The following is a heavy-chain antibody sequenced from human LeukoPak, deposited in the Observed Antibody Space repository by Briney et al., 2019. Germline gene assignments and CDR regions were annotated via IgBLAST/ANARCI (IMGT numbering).Heavy chain of an antibody. CDR3: ARDQNYYDSSGPDY. CDR2: MNRNNGNT. CDR1: GYTFTSYD. Sequence: ASVRVSCKASGYTFTSYDINWVRQATAQGLEWMGRMNRNNGNTNYAQKLQGRVTMTTDTSTSTAYMELRSLRSDDTAVYYCARDQNYYDSSGPDYWGQGTLVTVSS. J-gene: IGHJ4*02. V-gene: IGHV1-18*01. D-gene: IGHD3-22*01.